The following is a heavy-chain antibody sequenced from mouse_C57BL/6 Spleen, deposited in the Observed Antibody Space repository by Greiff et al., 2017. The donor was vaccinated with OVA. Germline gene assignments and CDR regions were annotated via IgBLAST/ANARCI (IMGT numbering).Heavy chain of an antibody. CDR1: GYTFTNYW. CDR2: IYPGGGYT. V-gene: IGHV1-63*01. Sequence: QVQLKESGAELVRPGTSVKMSCKASGYTFTNYWIGWAKQRPGHGLEWIGDIYPGGGYTNYNEKFKGKATLTADKSSSTAYMQFSSLTSEDSAIYYCARQNWSGVFAYWGQGTLVTVSA. D-gene: IGHD4-1*01. CDR3: ARQNWSGVFAY. J-gene: IGHJ3*01.